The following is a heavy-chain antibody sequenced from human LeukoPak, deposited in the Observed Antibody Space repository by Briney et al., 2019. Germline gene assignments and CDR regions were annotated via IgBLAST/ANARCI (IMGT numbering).Heavy chain of an antibody. J-gene: IGHJ4*02. Sequence: GGSLRLSCAASGFTSSSSAMSWVRQAPGKGLEWVSSISGSGSGGSTYYADSVKGRFTISRDNSKNTLYLQRNSLSAEDTAVYYCAKSGYNRFDYWGQGTLVTVSS. CDR1: GFTSSSSA. D-gene: IGHD5-24*01. V-gene: IGHV3-23*01. CDR2: ISGSGSGGST. CDR3: AKSGYNRFDY.